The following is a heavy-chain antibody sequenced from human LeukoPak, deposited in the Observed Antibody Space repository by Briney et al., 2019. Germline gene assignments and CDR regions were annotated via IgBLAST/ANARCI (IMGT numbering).Heavy chain of an antibody. CDR2: ITSSSTYI. CDR3: ASAPPHYSGSYFPAML. D-gene: IGHD1-26*01. CDR1: GFTFSSYS. J-gene: IGHJ4*02. Sequence: WGSLRLSRAASGFTFSSYSMNWVRQAPGKGLEWVSSITSSSTYIFYADSLKGRFTISRDNAKNAVYLQMNGLRAEDTAVYYCASAPPHYSGSYFPAMLWGQGTLVTVSS. V-gene: IGHV3-21*01.